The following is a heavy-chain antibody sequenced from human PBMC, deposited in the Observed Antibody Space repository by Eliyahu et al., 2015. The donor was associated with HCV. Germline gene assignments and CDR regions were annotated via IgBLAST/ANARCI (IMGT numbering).Heavy chain of an antibody. Sequence: QITLKESGPTLVKPTQTLTLTCTFSGFXLSTXGVXVXWIRQPPXKALXWLALLYWNDDKRYSPSLKSRLTISKDTSKNQVVLTMTNMDPVDTATYYCAHSWEAAVYYGSGSYYSGFDPWGQGTLVTVSS. CDR2: LYWNDDK. CDR3: AHSWEAAVYYGSGSYYSGFDP. CDR1: GFXLSTXGVX. D-gene: IGHD3-10*01. J-gene: IGHJ5*02. V-gene: IGHV2-5*01.